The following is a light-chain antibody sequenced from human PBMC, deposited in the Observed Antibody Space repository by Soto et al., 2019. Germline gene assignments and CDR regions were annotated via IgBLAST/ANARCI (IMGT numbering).Light chain of an antibody. CDR3: AAWDDSRSVWV. CDR1: SSNIGSNY. V-gene: IGLV1-47*01. Sequence: QSVLAQPPSASGTPGQRVTISCSGSSSNIGSNYVCWYQQLPGTPPKVLIYSTNHRPSGVPDRFSGSRSGTSASLAISGRRSEDEADYYGAAWDDSRSVWVFGGGTKLTVL. CDR2: STN. J-gene: IGLJ3*02.